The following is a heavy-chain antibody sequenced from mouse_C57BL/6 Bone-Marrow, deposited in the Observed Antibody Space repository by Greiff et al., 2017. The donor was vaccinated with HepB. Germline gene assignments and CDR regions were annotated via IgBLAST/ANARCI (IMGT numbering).Heavy chain of an antibody. V-gene: IGHV6-3*01. Sequence: EVQLVESGGGLVQPGGSMKLSCVASGFTFSNYWMNWVRQSPEKGLEWVAQIRLKSDNYATHYAESVKGRFTISRDDSKSSVYLQMNNLRAEDTGIYYCTAYGNSDWFAYWGQGTLVTVSA. CDR2: IRLKSDNYAT. J-gene: IGHJ3*01. CDR3: TAYGNSDWFAY. CDR1: GFTFSNYW. D-gene: IGHD2-1*01.